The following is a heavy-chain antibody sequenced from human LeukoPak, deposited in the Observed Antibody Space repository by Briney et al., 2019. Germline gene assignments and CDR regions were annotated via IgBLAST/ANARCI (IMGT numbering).Heavy chain of an antibody. D-gene: IGHD2-15*01. V-gene: IGHV3-7*04. Sequence: PGGSLRLSCAVSGFTARNYEMNWVRQAPGKGLELVANIKQDGSEKYYVDSVKGRFTISRDNAKNSLYLQMNSLRAEDTAVYYCARDQNIVVVVAADTYNWFDPWGQGTLVTVSS. CDR2: IKQDGSEK. CDR1: GFTARNYE. J-gene: IGHJ5*02. CDR3: ARDQNIVVVVAADTYNWFDP.